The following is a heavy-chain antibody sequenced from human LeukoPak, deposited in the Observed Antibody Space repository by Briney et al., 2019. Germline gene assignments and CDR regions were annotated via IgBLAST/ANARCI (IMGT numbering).Heavy chain of an antibody. Sequence: GGSLRLSWAASGFTFSNYGMNWVRQAPGKGLEWVAYIRSDGTNKYYADSVKGRFTISRDNSKNTLYLQMNSLRPDDTAVYYCGSAALDYWGQGTLVTVSS. J-gene: IGHJ4*02. CDR3: GSAALDY. V-gene: IGHV3-30*02. D-gene: IGHD6-25*01. CDR2: IRSDGTNK. CDR1: GFTFSNYG.